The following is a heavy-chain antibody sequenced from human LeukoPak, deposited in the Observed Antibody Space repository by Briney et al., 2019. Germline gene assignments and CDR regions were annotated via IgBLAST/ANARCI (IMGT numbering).Heavy chain of an antibody. CDR3: AKEVMRGYYDSSGYYQPPYYFDY. V-gene: IGHV3-30*18. CDR2: ISYDGSNK. CDR1: GFTFSSYG. J-gene: IGHJ4*02. Sequence: PGGSLGLSCAASGFTFSSYGMHWVRQAPGKGLEWVAVISYDGSNKYYADSVKGRFTISRDNSKNTLYLQMNSLRAEDTAVYYCAKEVMRGYYDSSGYYQPPYYFDYWGQGTLVTVSS. D-gene: IGHD3-22*01.